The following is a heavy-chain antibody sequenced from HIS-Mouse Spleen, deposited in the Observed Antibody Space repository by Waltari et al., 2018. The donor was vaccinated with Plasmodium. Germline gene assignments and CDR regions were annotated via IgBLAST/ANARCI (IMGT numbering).Heavy chain of an antibody. J-gene: IGHJ2*01. D-gene: IGHD6-13*01. CDR3: ASSWYWYFDL. CDR2: IKQDGSEK. CDR1: GFTFGSYW. Sequence: EVQLVESGGGLVQPGGSLSLSCAASGFTFGSYWRSWVRQAPGKGLEWVANIKQDGSEKYYVDSVKGRFTISRDNAKNSLYLQMNSLRAEDTAVYYCASSWYWYFDLWGRGTLVTVSS. V-gene: IGHV3-7*01.